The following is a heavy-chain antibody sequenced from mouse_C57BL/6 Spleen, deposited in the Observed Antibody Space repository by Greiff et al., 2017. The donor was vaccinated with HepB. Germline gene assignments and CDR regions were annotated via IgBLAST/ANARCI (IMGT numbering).Heavy chain of an antibody. J-gene: IGHJ3*01. CDR1: GFNIKDYY. Sequence: VQLQQSGAELVRPGASVKLSCTASGFNIKDYYMHWVKQRPEQGLEWIGRIDPEDGDTEYAPKFQGKATLTADTSSNTAYLQLSSLTSEDTAVYYCTTCVYDGAWFAYWGQGTLVTVSA. D-gene: IGHD2-12*01. V-gene: IGHV14-1*01. CDR3: TTCVYDGAWFAY. CDR2: IDPEDGDT.